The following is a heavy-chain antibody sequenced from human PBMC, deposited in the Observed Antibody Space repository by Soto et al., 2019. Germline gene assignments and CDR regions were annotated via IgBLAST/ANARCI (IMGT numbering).Heavy chain of an antibody. D-gene: IGHD6-19*01. CDR2: FDPEDGET. J-gene: IGHJ6*02. CDR3: ATVDGIAVAGTHYYYYGLDV. Sequence: GASVKVSCKVSGYTLTESSMHWVRQAPGKGLEWMGGFDPEDGETIYAQKFQGRVTMTEDTSTDTAYMELSSLRAEDTAVYYCATVDGIAVAGTHYYYYGLDVWGQGTTVTVSS. V-gene: IGHV1-24*01. CDR1: GYTLTESS.